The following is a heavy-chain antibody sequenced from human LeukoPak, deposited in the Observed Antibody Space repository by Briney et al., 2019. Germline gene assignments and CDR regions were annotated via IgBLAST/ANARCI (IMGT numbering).Heavy chain of an antibody. J-gene: IGHJ4*02. D-gene: IGHD1-26*01. V-gene: IGHV3-23*01. CDR3: AEQAGRGTYQYYFDS. Sequence: TGGSLRLSCTASGFTFGNYGMGWVRQAPGKGLEWVSSVSSGGSDTYYADSVKGRLTISRDNSKNTVYLHMSSLRAEDTAVYFCAEQAGRGTYQYYFDSWGQGTLVTLSS. CDR2: VSSGGSDT. CDR1: GFTFGNYG.